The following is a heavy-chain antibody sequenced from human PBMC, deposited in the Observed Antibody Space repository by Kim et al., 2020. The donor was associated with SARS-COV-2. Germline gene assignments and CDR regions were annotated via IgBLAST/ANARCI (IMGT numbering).Heavy chain of an antibody. Sequence: GGSLRLSCAASGFTFSSYGMHWVRQAPGKGLEWVAVIWYDGSNKYYADSVKGRFTISRDNSKNTLYLQMNSLRAEDTAVYYCARGNGDYGDGMDVWGQGTTVTVSS. CDR3: ARGNGDYGDGMDV. V-gene: IGHV3-33*01. D-gene: IGHD4-17*01. CDR1: GFTFSSYG. CDR2: IWYDGSNK. J-gene: IGHJ6*02.